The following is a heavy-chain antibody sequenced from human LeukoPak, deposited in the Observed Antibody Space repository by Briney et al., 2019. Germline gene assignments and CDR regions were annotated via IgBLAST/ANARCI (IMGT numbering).Heavy chain of an antibody. CDR1: GFTFSTYA. D-gene: IGHD3-10*01. CDR2: ISGSAGST. J-gene: IGHJ5*01. V-gene: IGHV3-23*01. Sequence: GGSLRPSCAASGFTFSTYAMSWVRQAPGKGLEWVSAISGSAGSTYYADSVKGRFTISRDNSKNTLYLQMNSLRAEDTALYYCAKGSTGSNWFDSWGQGTLVTVSS. CDR3: AKGSTGSNWFDS.